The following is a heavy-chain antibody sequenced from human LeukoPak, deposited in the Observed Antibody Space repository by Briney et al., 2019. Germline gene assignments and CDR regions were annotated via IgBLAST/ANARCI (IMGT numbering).Heavy chain of an antibody. V-gene: IGHV4-59*08. CDR3: ARLNWVSGAFDI. CDR1: GGSISSYY. CDR2: IYYSGST. Sequence: SETLSLTCTVSGGSISSYYWSWIRQPPGKGLEWIGNIYYSGSTNYNPSLKSRVTISVDTSKNQFSLKLSFVTAADTAVYYCARLNWVSGAFDIWGQGTMVTVSS. D-gene: IGHD6-13*01. J-gene: IGHJ3*02.